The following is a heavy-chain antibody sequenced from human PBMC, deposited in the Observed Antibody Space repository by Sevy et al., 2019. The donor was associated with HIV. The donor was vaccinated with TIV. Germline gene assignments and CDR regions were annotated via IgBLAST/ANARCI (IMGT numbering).Heavy chain of an antibody. CDR1: GGTFSSHA. CDR2: IIPIYGTI. D-gene: IGHD1-7*01. V-gene: IGHV1-69*13. Sequence: ASVKVSCKASGGTFSSHAISWVRQAPGQGLEWMGGIIPIYGTINYAQKFQGRVTITADESTSTVYMVLSSLRPDDADDYYCAREVTGTTYGFDPWGQGTLVTVSS. CDR3: AREVTGTTYGFDP. J-gene: IGHJ5*02.